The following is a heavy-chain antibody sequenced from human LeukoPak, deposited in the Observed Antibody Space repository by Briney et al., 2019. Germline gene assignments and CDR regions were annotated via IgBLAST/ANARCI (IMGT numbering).Heavy chain of an antibody. Sequence: SETLSLTCAVYGGSFSGYYWSWIRQPPGKGLEWIGEINHSGSTNYNPSLKSRVTISVDTSKNQFSLKLSSVTAADTAVYYCARGVVPAAYWFDPWGQGTLVTVSS. CDR3: ARGVVPAAYWFDP. V-gene: IGHV4-34*01. CDR1: GGSFSGYY. D-gene: IGHD2-2*01. J-gene: IGHJ5*02. CDR2: INHSGST.